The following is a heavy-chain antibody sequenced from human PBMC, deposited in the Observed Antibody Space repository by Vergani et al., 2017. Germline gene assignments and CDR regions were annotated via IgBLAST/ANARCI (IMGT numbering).Heavy chain of an antibody. CDR2: ISYDGTQK. Sequence: QVHLVESGGGVVQPGRSLRLSCVVSGFTSSYYGMHWVRQAPGKGLEWVAVISYDGTQKYYAASVKGRFTISRDNAKNSLYLQMNSLRAEDTAVYYCARAPRFGESHPIDFDYWGQGTLVTVSS. CDR3: ARAPRFGESHPIDFDY. J-gene: IGHJ4*02. CDR1: GFTSSYYG. D-gene: IGHD3-10*01. V-gene: IGHV3-30*03.